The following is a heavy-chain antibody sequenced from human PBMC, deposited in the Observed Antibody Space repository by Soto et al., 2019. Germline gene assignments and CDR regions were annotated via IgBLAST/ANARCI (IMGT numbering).Heavy chain of an antibody. CDR3: ARHWARGAAGTCYN. Sequence: SETLSLTCSVSGGSISSRESYWAWIRQAPGKGLEWIGTIYYSGSTYYNPSLKSRVTISVDTSNNLFSLKLTSVTAADTAVYYCARHWARGAAGTCYNWGQGTLVTVSS. CDR1: GGSISSRESY. V-gene: IGHV4-39*01. CDR2: IYYSGST. J-gene: IGHJ4*02. D-gene: IGHD6-13*01.